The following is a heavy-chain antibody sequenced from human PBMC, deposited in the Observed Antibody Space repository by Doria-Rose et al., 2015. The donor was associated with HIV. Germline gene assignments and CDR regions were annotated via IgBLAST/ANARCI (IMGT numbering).Heavy chain of an antibody. CDR2: TYYTGTS. J-gene: IGHJ4*02. D-gene: IGHD3-3*01. V-gene: IGHV4-31*03. CDR1: GASVSSRGYY. CDR3: ARMGSYRELDY. Sequence: QVQLQQWGPGLVKPSETLSLTCSVSGASVSSRGYYWNWIRQVPGKGLESLGYTYYTGTSDYSPSLKSRLNMAVDTSKNQFSLKLSFVTVADTAVYYCARMGSYRELDYWGKGAMVIVSA.